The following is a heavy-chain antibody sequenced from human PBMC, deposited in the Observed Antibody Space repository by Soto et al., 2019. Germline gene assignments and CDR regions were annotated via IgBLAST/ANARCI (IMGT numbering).Heavy chain of an antibody. J-gene: IGHJ6*02. D-gene: IGHD3-10*01. V-gene: IGHV4-59*08. CDR1: GGSISSYY. CDR2: VNRSWGS. Sequence: QVQLQESGPGLVKPSETLSLSCTVSGGSISSYYWSWFRQSPGKRMEWIGYVNRSWGSSYNPSLRSRVAISIDTSKKHLALNVTSVTAPDTSVYYCARQGFGPLHGLVDVWGQGTTVTVSS. CDR3: ARQGFGPLHGLVDV.